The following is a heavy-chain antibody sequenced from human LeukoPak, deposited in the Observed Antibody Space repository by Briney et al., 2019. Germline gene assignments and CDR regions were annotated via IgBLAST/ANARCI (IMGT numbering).Heavy chain of an antibody. CDR1: GFTFSSYS. J-gene: IGHJ4*02. CDR2: ISSSSSYI. CDR3: ARDISYDSRAFDY. Sequence: GRSLRLSCAASGFTFSSYSMNWVRQAPGKGLEWVSSISSSSSYIYYADSVKGRFTISRDNAKNSLYLQMNSLRAEDTAVYYCARDISYDSRAFDYWGQGTLVTVSS. V-gene: IGHV3-21*01. D-gene: IGHD3-22*01.